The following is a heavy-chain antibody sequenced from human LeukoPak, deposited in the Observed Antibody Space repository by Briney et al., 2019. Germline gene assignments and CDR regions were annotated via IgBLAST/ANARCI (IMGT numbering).Heavy chain of an antibody. J-gene: IGHJ4*02. CDR3: ARDSLLYSGSYVLSY. CDR2: IWYDGSNK. Sequence: GGSLRLSCAASGFTFSSYAMSWVRQAPGKGLEWVAVIWYDGSNKYYADSVKGRFTISRDNSKNTLYLQMNSLRAEDTAVYYCARDSLLYSGSYVLSYWGQGTLVTVSS. D-gene: IGHD1-26*01. V-gene: IGHV3-33*08. CDR1: GFTFSSYA.